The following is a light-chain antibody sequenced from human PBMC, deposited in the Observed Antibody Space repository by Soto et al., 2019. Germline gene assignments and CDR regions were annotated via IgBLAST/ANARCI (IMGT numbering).Light chain of an antibody. J-gene: IGLJ1*01. CDR3: CSYTTSSTYV. V-gene: IGLV2-14*01. Sequence: QSVLTQPASVSGAPGQSITIPCTGTSSDIGAYNYISWYQQHPGKAPKVMIYDVSSRPSGVSNRFSGSKSGNTASLTIPGLQAEDEADYYCCSYTTSSTYVFGTGTKLTVL. CDR2: DVS. CDR1: SSDIGAYNY.